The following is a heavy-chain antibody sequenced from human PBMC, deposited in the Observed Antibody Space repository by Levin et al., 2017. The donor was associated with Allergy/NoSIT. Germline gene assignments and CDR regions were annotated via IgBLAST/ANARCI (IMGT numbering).Heavy chain of an antibody. Sequence: GESLKISCAASGFTFSDYYMSWIRQAPGKGLEWVSYISSSSSYTNYADSVKGRFTISRDNAKNSLYLQMNSLRAEDTAVYYCAQLAAAGTGSDYWGQGTLVTVSS. J-gene: IGHJ4*02. CDR3: AQLAAAGTGSDY. CDR2: ISSSSSYT. D-gene: IGHD6-13*01. V-gene: IGHV3-11*03. CDR1: GFTFSDYY.